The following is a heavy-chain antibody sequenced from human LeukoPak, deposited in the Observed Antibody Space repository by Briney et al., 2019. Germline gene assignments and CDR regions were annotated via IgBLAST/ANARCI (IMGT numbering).Heavy chain of an antibody. Sequence: AGGSLRLSCAASGFTFSSNGMNWVRQAPGKGLEWVANIKQDGSEKYYVDSVKGRFTISRDNAKNSLYLQMNSLRAEDTAVYYCAREDSSGWYSLFDYWGQGTLVTVSS. V-gene: IGHV3-7*01. CDR2: IKQDGSEK. CDR1: GFTFSSNG. CDR3: AREDSSGWYSLFDY. J-gene: IGHJ4*02. D-gene: IGHD6-19*01.